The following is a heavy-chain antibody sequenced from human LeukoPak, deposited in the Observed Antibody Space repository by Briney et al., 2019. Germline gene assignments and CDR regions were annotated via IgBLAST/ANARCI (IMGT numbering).Heavy chain of an antibody. J-gene: IGHJ4*02. V-gene: IGHV1-2*02. Sequence: ASVKVSCMASGYTFTGYYMHWVRQAPGQGLEWMGWINPNSGGTNYAQKFQGRVTMTRDTSLSTAYMELSRLRSDDTAVYYCARSPGSKWLRRAGGDFDYWGQGTLVTVSS. CDR1: GYTFTGYY. CDR2: INPNSGGT. CDR3: ARSPGSKWLRRAGGDFDY. D-gene: IGHD5-12*01.